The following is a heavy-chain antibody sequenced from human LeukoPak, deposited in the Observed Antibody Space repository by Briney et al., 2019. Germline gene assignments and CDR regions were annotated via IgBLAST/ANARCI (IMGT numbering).Heavy chain of an antibody. CDR1: GFTFSSYA. V-gene: IGHV3-23*01. D-gene: IGHD2-8*01. J-gene: IGHJ5*02. CDR3: AKDYDLLYSGPFWFDP. CDR2: ISGSGGST. Sequence: PGGSLRLSCAASGFTFSSYAMSWVRQAPGEGLEWVSAISGSGGSTYYADSVKGRFTISRDNSKNTLYLQMNSLRAEDTAVYYCAKDYDLLYSGPFWFDPWGQGALVTVSS.